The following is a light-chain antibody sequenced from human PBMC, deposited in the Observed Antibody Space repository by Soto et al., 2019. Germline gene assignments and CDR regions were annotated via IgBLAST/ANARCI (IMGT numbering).Light chain of an antibody. CDR1: QSVYSS. CDR2: GAS. V-gene: IGKV3-15*01. CDR3: QQYNNWPPWT. J-gene: IGKJ1*01. Sequence: TDMTHAPATLSVSPGEIATLSFGASQSVYSSLAWYQQKPGQAPRLLIYGASTRATGIPARFSGSGSGTEFTLTISRLQSEDFAVYYCQQYNNWPPWTFGQGTKVDIK.